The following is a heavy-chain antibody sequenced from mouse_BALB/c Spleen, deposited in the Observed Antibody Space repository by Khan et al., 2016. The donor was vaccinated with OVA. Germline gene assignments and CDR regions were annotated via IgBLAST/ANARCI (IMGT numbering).Heavy chain of an antibody. Sequence: EVELVESGGGLVQPGGSRKLSCAATGFTFSSFGMHWVRQAPEKGLEWVAFISRGSSTIYSADSVKGRFTISSDKPKNTLFLQMTSLRDEATAMYYCARDYYVNFDYWGQGTTLTVSS. D-gene: IGHD1-1*01. CDR3: ARDYYVNFDY. V-gene: IGHV5-17*02. CDR2: ISRGSSTI. CDR1: GFTFSSFG. J-gene: IGHJ2*01.